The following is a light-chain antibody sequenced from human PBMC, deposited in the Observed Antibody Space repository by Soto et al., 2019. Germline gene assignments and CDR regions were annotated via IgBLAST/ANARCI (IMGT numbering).Light chain of an antibody. CDR2: GAS. V-gene: IGKV3-20*01. CDR1: QSVSNSD. J-gene: IGKJ1*01. CDR3: QQYGNSPQT. Sequence: EIVLTPSPGTLSLSPGERATLSCRASQSVSNSDLAWYQQKPGQAPRLLIFGASSRATGIPDRFSGSGSGTDFTLTISRLEPEDFAVYYCQQYGNSPQTFGQGTKVDIK.